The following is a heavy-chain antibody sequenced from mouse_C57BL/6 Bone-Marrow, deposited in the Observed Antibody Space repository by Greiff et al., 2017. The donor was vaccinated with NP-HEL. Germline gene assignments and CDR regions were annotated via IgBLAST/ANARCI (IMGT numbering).Heavy chain of an antibody. CDR3: ARGIYDYDDYAMDY. V-gene: IGHV1-63*01. Sequence: VQLVESGAELVRPGTSVKMSCKASGYTFTNYWIGWAKQRPGHGLEWIGDIYPGGGYTNYNEKFKGKATLTPDKSSSTAYMQFSSLTSEDSAIYYCARGIYDYDDYAMDYWGQGTSVTVSS. CDR1: GYTFTNYW. CDR2: IYPGGGYT. D-gene: IGHD2-4*01. J-gene: IGHJ4*01.